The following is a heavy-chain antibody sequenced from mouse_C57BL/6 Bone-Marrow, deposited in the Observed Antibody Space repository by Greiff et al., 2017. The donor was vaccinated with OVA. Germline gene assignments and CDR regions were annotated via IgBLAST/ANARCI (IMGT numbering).Heavy chain of an antibody. CDR1: GFTFSSYA. Sequence: EVKVVESGGGLVKPGGSLKLSCAASGFTFSSYAMYWVRQTPEKRLEWVATISDGGSYTYYPDNVKGRVTLSRDNAKNNLYLQMRHLNSEETAMYYSARDDYYDYDAFAYWGQGTLLTVSS. CDR3: ARDDYYDYDAFAY. D-gene: IGHD2-4*01. V-gene: IGHV5-4*01. CDR2: ISDGGSYT. J-gene: IGHJ3*01.